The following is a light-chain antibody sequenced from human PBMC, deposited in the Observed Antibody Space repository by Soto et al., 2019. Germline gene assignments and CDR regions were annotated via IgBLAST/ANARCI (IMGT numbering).Light chain of an antibody. CDR1: QSVSTRS. V-gene: IGKV3-11*01. Sequence: EIVLTQSPGTLSLSPGERATLSCRASQSVSTRSLAWYQQKPGQAPRLLIYEALNRATGIPARFSGSGSGTDFTLTISSLEPEDFAVYYCQQRNNWPLTFGGGTKVDIK. CDR3: QQRNNWPLT. CDR2: EAL. J-gene: IGKJ4*02.